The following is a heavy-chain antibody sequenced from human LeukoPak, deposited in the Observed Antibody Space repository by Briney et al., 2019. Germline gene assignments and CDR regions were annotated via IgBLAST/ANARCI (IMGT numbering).Heavy chain of an antibody. J-gene: IGHJ4*02. CDR3: ARLVPSGSYYMKEGFDY. D-gene: IGHD3-10*01. CDR2: IKQDGSEK. V-gene: IGHV3-7*01. CDR1: GFTFSSYW. Sequence: GGSLRLSCAASGFTFSSYWMSWVRQAPGKGLQWVANIKQDGSEKYYVDSVKGRFTISRDTAKNSLYLQMNSLRAEDTAVYYCARLVPSGSYYMKEGFDYWGQGTLVTVSS.